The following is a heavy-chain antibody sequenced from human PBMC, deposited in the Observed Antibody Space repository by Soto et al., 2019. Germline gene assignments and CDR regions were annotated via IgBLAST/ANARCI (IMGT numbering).Heavy chain of an antibody. CDR1: GYSFTKYH. V-gene: IGHV1-2*02. Sequence: ASVKVSGKASGYSFTKYHMHWVRQAPGQGLEWMGWINPGSGVTNQAQKFQGRVTMTRDTSITTTYMELNSLTSDDTAVYYCAKVGGTIFGVVLPHFDYWGQGTLVTVSS. CDR3: AKVGGTIFGVVLPHFDY. CDR2: INPGSGVT. J-gene: IGHJ4*02. D-gene: IGHD3-3*01.